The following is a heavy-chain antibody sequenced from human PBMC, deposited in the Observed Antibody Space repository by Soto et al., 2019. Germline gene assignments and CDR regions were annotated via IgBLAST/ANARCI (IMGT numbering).Heavy chain of an antibody. J-gene: IGHJ4*02. V-gene: IGHV4-39*01. CDR1: GGSISGSSYY. D-gene: IGHD3-22*01. CDR2: IYYSGRT. CDR3: MLGSGWKDFDY. Sequence: QLQLQESGPGLVKPSETLSLTCTVSGGSISGSSYYWGWIRQPPGKGLEWFGNIYYSGRTYYNQSLKSRVPIAADTSKNRFSLVLSSVTAADTAVYYCMLGSGWKDFDYWGQGTLVTGSS.